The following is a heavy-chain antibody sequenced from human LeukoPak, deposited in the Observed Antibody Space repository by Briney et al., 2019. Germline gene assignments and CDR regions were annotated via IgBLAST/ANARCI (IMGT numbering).Heavy chain of an antibody. V-gene: IGHV3-23*01. J-gene: IGHJ4*02. D-gene: IGHD3-22*01. CDR2: ISGRGGST. CDR3: AKEGIEADSSGYYYNHFDY. CDR1: GFTFSSYV. Sequence: GGSLRLSCAASGFTFSSYVMSWVRQTPGKGLEWVSAISGRGGSTYYGDAVKGRFTISRDNSMNTLYLQMNSLRAEDTAVYYCAKEGIEADSSGYYYNHFDYWGQGTLVTVSS.